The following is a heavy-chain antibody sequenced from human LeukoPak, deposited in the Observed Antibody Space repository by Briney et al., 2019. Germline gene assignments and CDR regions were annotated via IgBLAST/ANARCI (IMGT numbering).Heavy chain of an antibody. CDR2: IFAGDSDN. D-gene: IGHD7-27*01. Sequence: GESLKISCQAFGYSFNTYWIGGVRQMPGKGRGGLEIIFAGDSDNNYSTSLQGEVTTSAATSSSTSYLKWSSLKATDTALNYCARPQDFGLTGMNAFDIWGQGTMVTVSS. V-gene: IGHV5-51*01. CDR3: ARPQDFGLTGMNAFDI. CDR1: GYSFNTYW. J-gene: IGHJ3*02.